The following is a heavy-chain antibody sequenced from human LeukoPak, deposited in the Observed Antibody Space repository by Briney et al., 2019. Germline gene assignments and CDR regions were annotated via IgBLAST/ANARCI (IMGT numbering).Heavy chain of an antibody. V-gene: IGHV4-59*12. D-gene: IGHD4-17*01. J-gene: IGHJ4*02. CDR1: GGSISSYY. CDR2: IYYSANT. Sequence: PETLSLTCIVAGGSISSYYWSWIRQPPGKGLECMGYIYYSANTNYNPSLQSRVTISVDPSKIQFSLELSSVTAADTAVYYCARLGTNYGDYRFAFWGQGTLVTVSS. CDR3: ARLGTNYGDYRFAF.